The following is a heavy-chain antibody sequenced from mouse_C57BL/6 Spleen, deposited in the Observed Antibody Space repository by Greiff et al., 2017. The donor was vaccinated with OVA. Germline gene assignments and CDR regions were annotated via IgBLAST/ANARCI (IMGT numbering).Heavy chain of an antibody. V-gene: IGHV2-2*01. J-gene: IGHJ3*01. CDR3: ASPSNGDGAFAD. Sequence: QVQLQQSGPGLVQPSQSLSITCTVSGFSLTSYGVHWVRQSPGKGLEWLGVIWSGGSTDYNAAFISRLSLSKDNSKSQVFFKMNSLQADDTAIYYCASPSNGDGAFADWGQGTLVTVSA. CDR1: GFSLTSYG. D-gene: IGHD4-1*01. CDR2: IWSGGST.